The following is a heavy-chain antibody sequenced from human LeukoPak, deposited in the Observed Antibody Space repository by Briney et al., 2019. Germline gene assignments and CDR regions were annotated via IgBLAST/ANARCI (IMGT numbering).Heavy chain of an antibody. CDR1: GASISSYY. CDR2: IHYSEGS. Sequence: PSGSLSLTCTVSGASISSYYWSWIRQPPGKGLEWIGYIHYSEGSRYYPSLKSRVTISVDTSLNQFSLKLSSVTAADTAVYYCARQYYYYSIDSWGQGTLVTLAS. V-gene: IGHV4-59*08. D-gene: IGHD3-22*01. CDR3: ARQYYYYSIDS. J-gene: IGHJ4*02.